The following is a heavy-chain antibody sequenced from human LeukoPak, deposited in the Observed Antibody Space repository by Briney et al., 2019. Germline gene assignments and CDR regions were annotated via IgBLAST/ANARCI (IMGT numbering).Heavy chain of an antibody. J-gene: IGHJ4*02. Sequence: GESLKISCKGSGYSFTNYWIGWVRQMPGKGLEWMGITYPGDSNTRYSPSFQGQVTISADKSISTAYLQWSSLKASDTAMYYCARQGERYDYSADYWGQGTLVTVSS. CDR2: TYPGDSNT. CDR1: GYSFTNYW. V-gene: IGHV5-51*01. CDR3: ARQGERYDYSADY. D-gene: IGHD5-12*01.